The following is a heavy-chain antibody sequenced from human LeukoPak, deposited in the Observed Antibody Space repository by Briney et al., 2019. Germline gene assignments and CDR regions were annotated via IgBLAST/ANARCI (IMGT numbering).Heavy chain of an antibody. D-gene: IGHD1-1*01. V-gene: IGHV7-4-1*02. J-gene: IGHJ5*02. CDR3: ARDRGGGYNWKRVHWFDP. CDR2: INTNTGNP. Sequence: ASVKVSCKASEYTFTSYAMNWVRQAPGQGLEWMGWINTNTGNPTYAQGFTGRFVFSLDTSVSTAYLQISSLKAEDTAVYYCARDRGGGYNWKRVHWFDPWGQGTLVTVSS. CDR1: EYTFTSYA.